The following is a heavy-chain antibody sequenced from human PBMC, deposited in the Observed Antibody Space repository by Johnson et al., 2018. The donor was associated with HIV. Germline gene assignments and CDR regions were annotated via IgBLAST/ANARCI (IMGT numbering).Heavy chain of an antibody. Sequence: MQLVESGGGLVQPGRSLRLSCAASGFTFNDYGMTWVRQAPGKGLEWVSGINWNGGSTGYADSVKGRFTISRVNAKNSLYLQMTSLRAEDTALYYCARGRGGDPIAFDIWGQGTMVTVSS. V-gene: IGHV3-20*04. CDR3: ARGRGGDPIAFDI. J-gene: IGHJ3*02. CDR1: GFTFNDYG. CDR2: INWNGGST. D-gene: IGHD3-16*01.